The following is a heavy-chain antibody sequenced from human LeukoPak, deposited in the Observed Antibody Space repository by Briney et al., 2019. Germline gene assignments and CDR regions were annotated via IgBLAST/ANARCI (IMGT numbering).Heavy chain of an antibody. CDR2: IYTSGST. D-gene: IGHD6-19*01. Sequence: ASETLSLTCTVSGGSISSGSYYWSWIRQPAGKGLEWIGRIYTSGSTNYNPSLKSRATISVDTSKNQFSLKLSSVTAADTAVYYCARDLGSGWYFDYWGQGTLVTVSS. J-gene: IGHJ4*02. V-gene: IGHV4-61*02. CDR1: GGSISSGSYY. CDR3: ARDLGSGWYFDY.